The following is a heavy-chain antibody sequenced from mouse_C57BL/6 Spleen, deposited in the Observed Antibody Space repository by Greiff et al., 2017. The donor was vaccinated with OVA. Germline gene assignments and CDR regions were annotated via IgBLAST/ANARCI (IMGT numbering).Heavy chain of an antibody. CDR3: ARSRITPDLYFDV. V-gene: IGHV8-12*01. Sequence: QVTLKESGPGILQSSQTLSLTCSFSGFSLSTSGMGVSWIRQPSGKGLEWLAHIYWDDDKRYNPSLKGRLTISQDTSRNQVFLKITSVYTADTSTSYFARSRITPDLYFDVWGTGTTVTVSS. CDR1: GFSLSTSGMG. CDR2: IYWDDDK. J-gene: IGHJ1*03. D-gene: IGHD1-1*01.